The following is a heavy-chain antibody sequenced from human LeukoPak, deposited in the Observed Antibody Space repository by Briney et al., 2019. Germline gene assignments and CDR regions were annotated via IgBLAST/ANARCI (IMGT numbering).Heavy chain of an antibody. CDR2: IYYSGST. CDR1: GGSISSYY. Sequence: PSETLSLTCTVSGGSISSYYWSWIRQPPGKGLEWIGYIYYSGSTNYNPSHKSRVTISVDTSKNQFSLKLSSVTAADTAVYYCARDLGLQHAFDIWGQGTMVTVSS. V-gene: IGHV4-59*01. J-gene: IGHJ3*02. CDR3: ARDLGLQHAFDI. D-gene: IGHD2-15*01.